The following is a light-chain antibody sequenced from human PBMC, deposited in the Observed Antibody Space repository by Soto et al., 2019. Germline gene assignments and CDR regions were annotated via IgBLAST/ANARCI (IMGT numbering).Light chain of an antibody. CDR1: QSISSW. CDR3: QQYNRYSWT. CDR2: DAS. J-gene: IGKJ1*01. Sequence: DIQMTQSPSTLSASVGDRVTITCRASQSISSWLAWYQQEQGKDPKLLIYDASSFESGVPSRFSGSGSGTEFTLTISSLQPYDLATYYCQQYNRYSWTFGQGTKVEIK. V-gene: IGKV1-5*01.